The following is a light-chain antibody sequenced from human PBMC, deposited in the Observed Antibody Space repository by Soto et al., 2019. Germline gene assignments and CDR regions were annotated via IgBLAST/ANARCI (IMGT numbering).Light chain of an antibody. J-gene: IGKJ1*01. V-gene: IGKV3-11*01. CDR3: QQRSNWRT. Sequence: EIVLTQSPSTLYFSPWERATLSCVASQSVSSYLAWYQQKPGQAPRLLIYDASNRATGIPARFSGSGSGTDFTLTISSLEPEDFAVYYCQQRSNWRTFGQGTKVDIK. CDR2: DAS. CDR1: QSVSSY.